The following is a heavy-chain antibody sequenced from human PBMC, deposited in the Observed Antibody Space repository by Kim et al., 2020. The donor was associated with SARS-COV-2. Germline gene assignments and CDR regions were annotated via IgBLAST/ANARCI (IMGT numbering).Heavy chain of an antibody. CDR1: GGTFNSYS. D-gene: IGHD3-22*01. CDR3: ASFHDSNGYFIF. V-gene: IGHV1-69*06. CDR2: IVPIYGTP. Sequence: ASVKVSCKASGGTFNSYSINWVRQAPGQGLQWMGGIVPIYGTPNYAQKFHGRVTISADKSATTAYMELSSLRSEDTAVYFCASFHDSNGYFIFWGQGTLVTVSA. J-gene: IGHJ4*02.